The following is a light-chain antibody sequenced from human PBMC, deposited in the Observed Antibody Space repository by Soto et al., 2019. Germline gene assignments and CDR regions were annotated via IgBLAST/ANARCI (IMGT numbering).Light chain of an antibody. J-gene: IGLJ1*01. V-gene: IGLV1-44*01. CDR1: SSTIGINT. Sequence: QSVLTQPPSASGTPGQRVTISFSGSSSTIGINTVNWYQQVPGTAPKLLLYEVSKRPSGVPIRFSGSRSDKTASLTISGLQADDEADYYCIGQKGANRYVFGTGTKVTVL. CDR3: IGQKGANRYV. CDR2: EVS.